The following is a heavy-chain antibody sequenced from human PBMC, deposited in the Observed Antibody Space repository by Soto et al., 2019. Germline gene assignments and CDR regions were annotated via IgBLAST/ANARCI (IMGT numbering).Heavy chain of an antibody. D-gene: IGHD2-21*02. Sequence: SETLSLTCTASGGSITDYSWVWIRQPAGKGLEWIGRIFSSGSTNYNPSLRGRITMSLDTSKNQFSLKLNSATATDTAVYLCARDQGVVVTADNWFDPWGQGTLVTVSS. CDR3: ARDQGVVVTADNWFDP. CDR2: IFSSGST. J-gene: IGHJ5*02. V-gene: IGHV4-4*07. CDR1: GGSITDYS.